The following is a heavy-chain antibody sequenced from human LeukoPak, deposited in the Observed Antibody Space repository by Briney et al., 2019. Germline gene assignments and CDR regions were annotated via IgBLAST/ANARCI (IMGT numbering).Heavy chain of an antibody. V-gene: IGHV1-2*02. CDR1: RYTFTPYY. CDR3: ARELGGSYRFDY. CDR2: INPNSGGT. J-gene: IGHJ4*02. D-gene: IGHD1-26*01. Sequence: APLRASSKASRYTFTPYYIHWVRQAPGHGLEWMGWINPNSGGTNYAQKFQGRVTMTRDTSISTAYMEVSRQRSDDTAVYYCARELGGSYRFDYWGQGTLVTVSS.